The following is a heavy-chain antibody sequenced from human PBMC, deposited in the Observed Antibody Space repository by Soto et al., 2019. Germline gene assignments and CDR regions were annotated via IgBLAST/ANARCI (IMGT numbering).Heavy chain of an antibody. CDR2: IYYSGST. CDR3: ARDHRGYCSGGSCYSDYYGMDV. V-gene: IGHV4-31*03. J-gene: IGHJ6*02. D-gene: IGHD2-15*01. CDR1: GGSISSGGYY. Sequence: QVQLQESGPGLVKPSQTLSLTCTVSGGSISSGGYYWIWIRQHPGKGLEWIGYIYYSGSTYYNPSLKSRVTTSVDTSKYQFSLKLSSVTAADTAVYYCARDHRGYCSGGSCYSDYYGMDVWGQGTTVTVSS.